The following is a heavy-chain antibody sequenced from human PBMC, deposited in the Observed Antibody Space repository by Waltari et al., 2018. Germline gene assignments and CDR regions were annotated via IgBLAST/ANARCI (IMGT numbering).Heavy chain of an antibody. Sequence: EVQLVESGGGLVQPGGSLRHACAASGFTVSSYWLSWVRTAPGTGLEGVANIKQDGSEKYYVDSVKGRFTISRDNAKNSLYLQMNSLRAEDTAVYYCARGGDYDFWSGYFPLYYYYYMDVWGKGTTVTVSS. V-gene: IGHV3-7*01. D-gene: IGHD3-3*01. CDR3: ARGGDYDFWSGYFPLYYYYYMDV. CDR1: GFTVSSYW. CDR2: IKQDGSEK. J-gene: IGHJ6*03.